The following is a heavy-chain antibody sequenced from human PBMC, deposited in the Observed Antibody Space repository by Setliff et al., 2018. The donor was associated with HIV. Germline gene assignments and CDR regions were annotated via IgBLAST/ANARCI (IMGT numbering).Heavy chain of an antibody. CDR1: GGSISSGGFY. D-gene: IGHD2-2*01. CDR2: IYYSGST. Sequence: PSETLSLTCTVTGGSISSGGFYWTWIRQHPGKGLGWIGYIYYSGSTYYNPSLKSRVTISVDTSKNQFSLKLYSVTAADTAVYYCARGFDYAQRPPLYYFDYWGQGTLVTVSS. CDR3: ARGFDYAQRPPLYYFDY. J-gene: IGHJ4*02. V-gene: IGHV4-31*03.